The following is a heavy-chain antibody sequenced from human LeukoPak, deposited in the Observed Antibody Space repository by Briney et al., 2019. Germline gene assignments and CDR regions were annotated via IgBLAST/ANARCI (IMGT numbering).Heavy chain of an antibody. V-gene: IGHV4-34*01. J-gene: IGHJ5*02. CDR2: ISHRGTT. CDR1: GESFSHYY. CDR3: ARGAFHTSSVWFDP. Sequence: SETLSLTCAVSGESFSHYYWSWLRQTPGKGLEWLGEISHRGTTNYNPSLKSRVAISIDTSRNQFSLQVTSVTAADTAVFYCARGAFHTSSVWFDPWGQGTLVTVSS. D-gene: IGHD2-2*01.